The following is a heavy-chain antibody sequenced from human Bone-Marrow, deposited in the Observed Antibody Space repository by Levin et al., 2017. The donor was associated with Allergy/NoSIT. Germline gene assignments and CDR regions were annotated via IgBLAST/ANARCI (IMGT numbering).Heavy chain of an antibody. CDR3: ARGGDIGGRSDIPFDI. CDR1: ADSITSGDDY. Sequence: LRLSCTVSADSITSGDDYWSWVRQPAGKGLEWIGSRSYSGTIFYNPSLNSRLSISIDPSKKEFSLKLTSVTVADTAVYYCARGGDIGGRSDIPFDIWGQGTTVTVSS. D-gene: IGHD5-12*01. V-gene: IGHV4-30-4*01. J-gene: IGHJ3*02. CDR2: RSYSGTI.